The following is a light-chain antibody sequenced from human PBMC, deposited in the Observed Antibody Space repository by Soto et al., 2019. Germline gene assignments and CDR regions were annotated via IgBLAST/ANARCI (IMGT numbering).Light chain of an antibody. CDR2: EVS. V-gene: IGLV2-14*01. J-gene: IGLJ2*01. CDR1: TSDIGGHKY. Sequence: QSALTQPASVSGSPGQSITISCTGTTSDIGGHKYVSWYQQHPDKAPKVLIFEVSNRPSGISDRFSGSKSGNTASLTISGLQAEDEADYYCNSYTTSSTVVFGGGTKLTVL. CDR3: NSYTTSSTVV.